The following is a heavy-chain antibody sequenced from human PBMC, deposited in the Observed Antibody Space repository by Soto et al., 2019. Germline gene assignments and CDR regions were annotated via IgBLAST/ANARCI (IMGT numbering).Heavy chain of an antibody. CDR3: ARHHVRGRTIAGAAEF. CDR1: GGSLSGYY. CDR2: FNHSGET. D-gene: IGHD1-26*01. V-gene: IGHV4-34*01. J-gene: IGHJ4*02. Sequence: QVQLQQRGAGLLKPSETLSLTCAVYGGSLSGYYWSWIRQPPGKALEWIGEFNHSGETNYNPSLKSRVSISADTSKNEVFLNLSSVTAADTAMYYCARHHVRGRTIAGAAEFWGQGTLVTVSS.